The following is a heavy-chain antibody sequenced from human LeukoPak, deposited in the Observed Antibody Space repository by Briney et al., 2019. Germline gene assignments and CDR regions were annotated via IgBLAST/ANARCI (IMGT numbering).Heavy chain of an antibody. CDR3: ARDRGGSGYYSDAFDI. CDR1: GDSISSSRSY. CDR2: IYHSGST. V-gene: IGHV4-39*07. Sequence: PSETLSLTCTVSGDSISSSRSYWGWIRQPPGKGLEWIGSIYHSGSTNYNPSLKSRVTISVDKSKNQFSLKLSSVTAADTAVYYCARDRGGSGYYSDAFDIWGQGTMVTVSS. D-gene: IGHD3-22*01. J-gene: IGHJ3*02.